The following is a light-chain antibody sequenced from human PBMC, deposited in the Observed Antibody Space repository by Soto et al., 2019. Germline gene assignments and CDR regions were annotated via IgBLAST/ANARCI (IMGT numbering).Light chain of an antibody. CDR3: QQYNSFSPLT. Sequence: DIQMTQSPSTLSASVGDRVTITCRASQSISIWLAWYQRKPGKAPNLLIYDASSLQSGVPSRFSGSGSGTEFTLTISGLQPDDFATCYCQQYNSFSPLTFGQGTNVEIK. J-gene: IGKJ2*01. CDR2: DAS. V-gene: IGKV1-5*01. CDR1: QSISIW.